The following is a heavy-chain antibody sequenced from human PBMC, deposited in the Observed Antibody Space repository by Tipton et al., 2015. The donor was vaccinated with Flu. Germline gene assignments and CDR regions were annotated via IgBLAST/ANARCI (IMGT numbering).Heavy chain of an antibody. CDR1: GGSISSYY. D-gene: IGHD3-10*01. CDR2: IYYSGST. V-gene: IGHV4-59*12. Sequence: TLSLTCTVSGGSISSYYWSWIRQPPGKGLEWIGYIYYSGSTNYNPSLKSRVTISVDTSKNQFSLSLSSVTAADTAVYYCARGSGSGTFVIFDYWGQGTLVAVSS. J-gene: IGHJ4*02. CDR3: ARGSGSGTFVIFDY.